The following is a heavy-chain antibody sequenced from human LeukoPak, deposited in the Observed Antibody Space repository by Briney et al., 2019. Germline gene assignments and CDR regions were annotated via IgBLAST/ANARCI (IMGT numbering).Heavy chain of an antibody. CDR3: ARERGTMRLDY. CDR1: GGTFSSYA. CDR2: IIPIFGTA. J-gene: IGHJ4*02. Sequence: ASVKVSCKASGGTFSSYAISWVRKAPGQGLEWMGGIIPIFGTANDAQKFQGRVTITTDESTSTAYMELSSLRSEDTAVYYCARERGTMRLDYWGQGTLVTVSS. D-gene: IGHD3-22*01. V-gene: IGHV1-69*05.